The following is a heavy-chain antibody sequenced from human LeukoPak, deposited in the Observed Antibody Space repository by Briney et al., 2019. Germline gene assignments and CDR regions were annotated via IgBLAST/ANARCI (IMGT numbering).Heavy chain of an antibody. CDR1: GGSISSYY. J-gene: IGHJ3*02. V-gene: IGHV4-4*09. CDR3: ARPSKLYGSGSYFGDAFDI. CDR2: IYTSGST. Sequence: KPSQTLSLTCTVSGGSISSYYWSWIRQHPRKGLEWIGYIYTSGSTNYNPSLKSRVTISVDTSKNQFSLKLSSVTAADTAVYYCARPSKLYGSGSYFGDAFDIWGQGTMVTVSS. D-gene: IGHD3-10*01.